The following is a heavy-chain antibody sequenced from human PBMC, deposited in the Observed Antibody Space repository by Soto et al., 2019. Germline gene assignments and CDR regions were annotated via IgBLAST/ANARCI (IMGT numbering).Heavy chain of an antibody. CDR3: PRALTLIGYAYYFDY. D-gene: IGHD5-12*01. V-gene: IGHV4-59*01. Sequence: QVQLQESGPGLVKPSETLSLTCTVSGGSISSYYWSWIRQPPGKGLEWIGYIYYSGSTNYNPSLKSRVTISVDTSKTLFSLKLSSVTAADSAVYYCPRALTLIGYAYYFDYWGHGTLVTVSS. J-gene: IGHJ4*01. CDR1: GGSISSYY. CDR2: IYYSGST.